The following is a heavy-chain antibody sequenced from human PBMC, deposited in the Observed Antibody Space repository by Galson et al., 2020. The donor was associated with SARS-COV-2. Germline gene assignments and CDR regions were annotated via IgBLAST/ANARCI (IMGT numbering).Heavy chain of an antibody. Sequence: ASETLSLTCAVSGVSVSSINWWTWVRQSPDKGLEWIGEIDYSGTTNYSPSLKSRATISIDKSKNQFSLKLNSVTAADTAVYYCARCQSLEFDPWGQGTLVIVSS. CDR2: IDYSGTT. CDR3: ARCQSLEFDP. V-gene: IGHV4-4*02. CDR1: GVSVSSINW. J-gene: IGHJ5*02.